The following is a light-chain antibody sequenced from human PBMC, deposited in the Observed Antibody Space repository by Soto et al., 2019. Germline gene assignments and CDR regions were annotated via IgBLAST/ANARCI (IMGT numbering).Light chain of an antibody. Sequence: QSVLTQPPSASGTPVQRVTISCSGSSSNIGSNTVNWYQQLPGTAPKLLIYNNNQRPSGVPDRFSGSRSGTSASLAISGLQSEDEADYYCGAWDDSLNAVVFGGGTKVTVL. J-gene: IGLJ2*01. CDR2: NNN. CDR3: GAWDDSLNAVV. V-gene: IGLV1-44*01. CDR1: SSNIGSNT.